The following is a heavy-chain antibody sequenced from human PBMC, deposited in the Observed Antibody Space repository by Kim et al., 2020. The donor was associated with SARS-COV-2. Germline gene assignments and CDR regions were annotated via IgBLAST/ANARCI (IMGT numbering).Heavy chain of an antibody. Sequence: GGSLRLSCAASGFTFDDYAMHWVGQAPGKGLEWVSGISWNSGSIGYADSVKGRFTISRDNAKNSLYLQMNSLRAEDTALYYCAKDIRLGYSSSSGLDYWGQGTLVTVSS. CDR2: ISWNSGSI. J-gene: IGHJ4*02. CDR3: AKDIRLGYSSSSGLDY. D-gene: IGHD6-6*01. CDR1: GFTFDDYA. V-gene: IGHV3-9*01.